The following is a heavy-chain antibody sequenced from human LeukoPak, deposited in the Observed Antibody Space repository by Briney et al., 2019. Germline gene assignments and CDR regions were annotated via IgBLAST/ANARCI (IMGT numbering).Heavy chain of an antibody. D-gene: IGHD3-22*01. V-gene: IGHV4-39*01. J-gene: IGHJ4*02. CDR1: GGSISSSSYY. Sequence: SETLSLTCTVSGGSISSSSYYWGWIRQPPGKGLEWIRSVYYSGSTYYNQSLKSRVTISVDTSKNQFSLKLTSVTAADTAVYYCARQYYDSSGYYPWYFDYWGQGTLVTVSS. CDR3: ARQYYDSSGYYPWYFDY. CDR2: VYYSGST.